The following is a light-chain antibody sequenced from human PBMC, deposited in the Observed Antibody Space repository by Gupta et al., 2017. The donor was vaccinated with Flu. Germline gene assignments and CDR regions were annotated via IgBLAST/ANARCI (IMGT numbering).Light chain of an antibody. CDR3: AAGDDSLNALSADGSLTGLWV. CDR1: SNIGSNV. Sequence: SNIGSNVVSWYQHRPGTAPRLLSYNDNQRPSGVPDRFSGSKSGTSASLAIGGLQSEDEADYYCAAGDDSLNALSADGSLTGLWVFGGGTKLSVL. CDR2: NDN. V-gene: IGLV1-44*01. J-gene: IGLJ3*02.